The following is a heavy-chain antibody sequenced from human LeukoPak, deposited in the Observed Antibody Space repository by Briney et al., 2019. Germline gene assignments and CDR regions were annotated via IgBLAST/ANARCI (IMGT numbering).Heavy chain of an antibody. D-gene: IGHD2-15*01. Sequence: ASVKVSCKASGYTFTSYYMHWVRQAPGQGFEWMGIINPSGGSTSYAQKFQGRVTMTRDTSTSTVYMELSRLRSDDTAVYYCAREWPLHCSGGGCSSGVFDYWGQGTLVTVSS. V-gene: IGHV1-46*01. CDR3: AREWPLHCSGGGCSSGVFDY. J-gene: IGHJ4*02. CDR2: INPSGGST. CDR1: GYTFTSYY.